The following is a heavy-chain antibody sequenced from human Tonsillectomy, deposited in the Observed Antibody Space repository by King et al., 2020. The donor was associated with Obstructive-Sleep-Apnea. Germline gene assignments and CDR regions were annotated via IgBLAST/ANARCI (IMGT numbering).Heavy chain of an antibody. Sequence: VQLQQWGAGLLKPSETLPLTCAVYGGSFSVYSLSWIRQPPGKGLEWIGEINHSGSATYNPSLKNRVTISVDTSKNQFSLKLSSVTAADTAVYFCASGEVYYGDYDYWGQGTLVTVSS. CDR2: INHSGSA. J-gene: IGHJ4*02. CDR1: GGSFSVYS. CDR3: ASGEVYYGDYDY. V-gene: IGHV4-34*01. D-gene: IGHD4-17*01.